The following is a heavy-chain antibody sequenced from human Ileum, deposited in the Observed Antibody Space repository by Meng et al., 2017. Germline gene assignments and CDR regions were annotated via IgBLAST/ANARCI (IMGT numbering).Heavy chain of an antibody. CDR2: ISNDGSNK. CDR1: GFTFSSYA. J-gene: IGHJ4*02. Sequence: GESLKISCAASGFTFSSYAMHWVRQAPGKGLEWVAVISNDGSNKYYADSVKGRFTISRDNSKNTLYLQMNSLRAEDTAVYYCARAPSHPPDDYWGQGTLVTVSS. CDR3: ARAPSHPPDDY. V-gene: IGHV3-30*01.